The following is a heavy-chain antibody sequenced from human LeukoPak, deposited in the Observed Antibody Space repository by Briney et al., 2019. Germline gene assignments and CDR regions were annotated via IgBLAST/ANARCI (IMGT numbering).Heavy chain of an antibody. D-gene: IGHD2-2*03. Sequence: GGSLRLSCAASGFSFSTYWMTWVRQAPGKGLEWVANTKGDESEKYYVDSVMGRFTISRDNAKNSLYLQMNSLRAEDTAVYCCAGSGYSYALNHWGQGTLVTVSS. CDR1: GFSFSTYW. J-gene: IGHJ1*01. CDR3: AGSGYSYALNH. CDR2: TKGDESEK. V-gene: IGHV3-7*01.